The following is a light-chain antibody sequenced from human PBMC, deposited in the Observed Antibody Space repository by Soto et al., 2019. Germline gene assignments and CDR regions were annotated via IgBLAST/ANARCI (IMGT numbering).Light chain of an antibody. Sequence: EIVMTQSPATLSVSPGERVTLSCGASQTVNDNLAWYQQKPGQAPRLLLYGTSTRASGVPARFSGSGSGTEFTLTISSLQSEDFVIYYCQQYNSWPLTFGGGTKMEIK. V-gene: IGKV3-15*01. J-gene: IGKJ4*01. CDR3: QQYNSWPLT. CDR1: QTVNDN. CDR2: GTS.